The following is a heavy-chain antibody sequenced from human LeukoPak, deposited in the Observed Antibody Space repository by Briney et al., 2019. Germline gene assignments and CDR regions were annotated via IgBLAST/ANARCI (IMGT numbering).Heavy chain of an antibody. J-gene: IGHJ6*03. V-gene: IGHV4-59*01. CDR1: DDSITMYY. CDR3: ARGRVSSSTWYSTYYYFFYMDF. Sequence: SETLSLTCTVSDDSITMYYWTWIRQPPGKGLEWIGYVDHTGSTKFNPSLNDRVSISRATSNNFFSLRLRSVTAADTAVYFCARGRVSSSTWYSTYYYFFYMDFWGKGTTVTVSS. CDR2: VDHTGST. D-gene: IGHD4-11*01.